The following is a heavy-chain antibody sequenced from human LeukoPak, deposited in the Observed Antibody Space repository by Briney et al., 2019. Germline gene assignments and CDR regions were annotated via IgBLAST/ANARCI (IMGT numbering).Heavy chain of an antibody. CDR1: GGSITSYY. CDR3: ARLEGYSYYYDSSGYRLGELDY. V-gene: IGHV4-59*01. CDR2: IYYIGST. Sequence: KPSETLSLTCTVSGGSITSYYWSWIRQPPGKGLEWLGYIYYIGSTNYNPSLKSRVTISVDTSKNQFSLKLSSVTAADTAVYYCARLEGYSYYYDSSGYRLGELDYWGQGTLVTVSS. J-gene: IGHJ4*02. D-gene: IGHD3-22*01.